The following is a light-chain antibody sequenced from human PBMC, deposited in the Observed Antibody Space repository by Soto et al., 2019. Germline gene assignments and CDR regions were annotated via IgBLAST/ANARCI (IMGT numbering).Light chain of an antibody. CDR2: DAS. V-gene: IGKV3-11*01. J-gene: IGKJ5*01. CDR1: QSVRSSY. Sequence: EIVLSQSPGTLSLSPGERATLSCRASQSVRSSYLAWYQQKPGQAPRLLIYDASNRATGIPARFSGSGSGTDFTLTISSLEAEDFAVYYCQQRSNWPPITFGQGTRLEIK. CDR3: QQRSNWPPIT.